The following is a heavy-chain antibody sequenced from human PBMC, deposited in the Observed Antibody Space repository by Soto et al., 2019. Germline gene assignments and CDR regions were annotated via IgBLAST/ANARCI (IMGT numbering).Heavy chain of an antibody. V-gene: IGHV3-73*01. Sequence: GGSLRLSCAASGFTFSGSAMHWVRQASGKGLEWVGRIRSKANSYATAYAASVKGRFTISRDDSKNTAYLQMNSLKTEDTAVYYCTRPYYYDSSGSYGSYWGQGTLVTVSS. J-gene: IGHJ4*02. CDR1: GFTFSGSA. D-gene: IGHD3-22*01. CDR3: TRPYYYDSSGSYGSY. CDR2: IRSKANSYAT.